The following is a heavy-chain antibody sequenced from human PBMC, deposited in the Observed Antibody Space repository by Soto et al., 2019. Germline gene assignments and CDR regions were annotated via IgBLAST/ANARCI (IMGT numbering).Heavy chain of an antibody. D-gene: IGHD2-15*01. CDR1: GFTFSSYA. CDR2: ISGSGGST. Sequence: GGSLRLSCAASGFTFSSYAMSWVRQAPGKGLEWVSAISGSGGSTYYADSVKGRFTISRDNSKNTLYLQMNSLRAEDTDVYYCAKGWDVVVVAALYYFDYWGQGTLVTVSS. V-gene: IGHV3-23*01. CDR3: AKGWDVVVVAALYYFDY. J-gene: IGHJ4*02.